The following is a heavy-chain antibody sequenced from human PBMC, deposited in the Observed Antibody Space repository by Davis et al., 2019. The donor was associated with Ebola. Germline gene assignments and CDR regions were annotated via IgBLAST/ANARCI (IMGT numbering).Heavy chain of an antibody. CDR3: AKVDTAMADY. J-gene: IGHJ4*02. V-gene: IGHV3-30-3*01. Sequence: GESLKISCAASGFTFSSYAMHWVRQAPGKGLEWVAVISYDGSNKYYADSVKGRFTISRDNSKNTLYLQMNSLRAEDTAVYYCAKVDTAMADYWGQGTLVTVSS. CDR1: GFTFSSYA. CDR2: ISYDGSNK. D-gene: IGHD5-18*01.